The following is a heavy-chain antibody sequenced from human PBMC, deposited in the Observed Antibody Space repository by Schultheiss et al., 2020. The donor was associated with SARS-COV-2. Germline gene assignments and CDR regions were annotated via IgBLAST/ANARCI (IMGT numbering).Heavy chain of an antibody. CDR1: GFTFSSYE. D-gene: IGHD4-23*01. CDR3: ARDAPRSGGLDF. J-gene: IGHJ4*02. V-gene: IGHV3-48*03. Sequence: GGSLRLSCAASGFTFSSYEMNWVRQAPGKGLEWVSYISSSGSTIYYADSVKGRFTISRDNAKNSLYLQMNSLRAEDTGVYYCARDAPRSGGLDFWGQGTLVTVSS. CDR2: ISSSGSTI.